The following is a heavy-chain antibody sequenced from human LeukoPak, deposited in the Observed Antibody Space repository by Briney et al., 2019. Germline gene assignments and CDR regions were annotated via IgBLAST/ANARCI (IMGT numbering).Heavy chain of an antibody. Sequence: SETLSLTCTVSGGSISSSSYYWGWIRQPPGKGLEWIGCIYYSGTTYSNPSLKSRLTMSVDTSKNQFSLKLTSVTAADTAVYFCATSPVTHGYFDFWGLGTLVTVSS. CDR2: IYYSGTT. V-gene: IGHV4-39*07. D-gene: IGHD4-17*01. J-gene: IGHJ4*02. CDR3: ATSPVTHGYFDF. CDR1: GGSISSSSYY.